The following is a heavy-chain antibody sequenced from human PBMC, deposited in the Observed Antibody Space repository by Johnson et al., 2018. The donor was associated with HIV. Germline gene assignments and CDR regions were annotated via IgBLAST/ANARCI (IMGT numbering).Heavy chain of an antibody. CDR3: ARGYCTSSSHCDAFDL. CDR2: IYSGGNT. V-gene: IGHV3-66*01. Sequence: EVQLVESGGGLVQPGGSLRLSCAASGFTVSSSYMSWVRQAPGKGLEWVSVIYSGGNTYYADSVRGRFTISRDNSKNTLYLQMNSLRAEDTAVYYCARGYCTSSSHCDAFDLWGQGTMVAVSS. J-gene: IGHJ3*01. D-gene: IGHD2-2*01. CDR1: GFTVSSSY.